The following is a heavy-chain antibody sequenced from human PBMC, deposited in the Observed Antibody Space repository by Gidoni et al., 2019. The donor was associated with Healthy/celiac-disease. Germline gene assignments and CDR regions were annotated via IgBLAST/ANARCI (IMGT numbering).Heavy chain of an antibody. CDR2: IIPIFGTA. CDR3: ARGQTGGYDFWSGYYNWFDP. D-gene: IGHD3-3*01. Sequence: QVQLVQSGAAVKKPGSAVTVSCKASGGTLSRYDISWVRQAPGQGLEWMGGIIPIFGTANYAQKFQGRVTITADESTSTAYMELSSLRSEDTAVYYCARGQTGGYDFWSGYYNWFDPWGQGTLVTVSA. CDR1: GGTLSRYD. V-gene: IGHV1-69*19. J-gene: IGHJ5*02.